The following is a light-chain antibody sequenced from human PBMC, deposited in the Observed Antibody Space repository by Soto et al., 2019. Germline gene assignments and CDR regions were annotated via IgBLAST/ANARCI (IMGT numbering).Light chain of an antibody. V-gene: IGLV2-14*01. CDR3: SSYTTANTYV. CDR1: SSDVGGYEY. Sequence: QSALTQPASVSGSPGQSITISCTGTSSDVGGYEYVSWYQHHPGKAPKLMIYEVSNRPSGVSHRFSGSQSGNTASLTISGLQDEDEADYYCSSYTTANTYVFGTGTKLTVL. J-gene: IGLJ1*01. CDR2: EVS.